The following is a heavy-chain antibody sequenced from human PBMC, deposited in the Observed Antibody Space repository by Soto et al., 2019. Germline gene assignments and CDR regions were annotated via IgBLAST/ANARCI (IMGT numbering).Heavy chain of an antibody. V-gene: IGHV3-74*01. CDR3: ATAGQFRFDS. CDR1: GFTFSTYW. CDR2: INADGRTT. J-gene: IGHJ4*02. D-gene: IGHD2-21*01. Sequence: EVQLVESGGGLFQPGGSLRLSCEASGFTFSTYWMHWVRQAPGQGLVWLSRINADGRTTNYADSVRGRFTISRDNAKNTLFLQVNSLRAEDTAVYYCATAGQFRFDSWGQGALVTVSS.